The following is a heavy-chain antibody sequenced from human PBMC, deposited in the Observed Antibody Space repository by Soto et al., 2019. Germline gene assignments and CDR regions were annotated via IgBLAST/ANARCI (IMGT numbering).Heavy chain of an antibody. Sequence: QVQLQESGPGLVKPSETLSLTCTVSGGSISSYYWSWIRQPAGKGLEWIGRIYTSGSTNYNPSLKRRVTMSVDTSKNQFSLKLSSVTAADTAVYYCARDSTSGSCGYFDYWGQGTLVTVSS. CDR2: IYTSGST. CDR1: GGSISSYY. CDR3: ARDSTSGSCGYFDY. V-gene: IGHV4-4*07. D-gene: IGHD1-26*01. J-gene: IGHJ4*02.